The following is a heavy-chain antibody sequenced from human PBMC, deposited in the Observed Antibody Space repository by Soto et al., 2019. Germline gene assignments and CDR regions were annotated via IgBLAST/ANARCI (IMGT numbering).Heavy chain of an antibody. J-gene: IGHJ6*01. CDR2: IVVGSGTT. D-gene: IGHD1-7*01. CDR3: AGVTGITYYYGMDD. CDR1: GFTFTSSA. Sequence: SVKVSCKASGFTFTSSAVQWVRQARGQHLEWIGWIVVGSGTTNYAQKFQERVTITRDMSTSTAYMDLSSLRSKDTAVYYCAGVTGITYYYGMDDWGQGTTVTVYS. V-gene: IGHV1-58*01.